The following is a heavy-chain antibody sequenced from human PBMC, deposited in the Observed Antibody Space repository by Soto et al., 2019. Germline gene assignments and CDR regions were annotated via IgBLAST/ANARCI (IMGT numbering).Heavy chain of an antibody. CDR2: ISYDGSNK. D-gene: IGHD3-10*01. J-gene: IGHJ6*02. CDR1: GFTLSSYG. Sequence: QVQLVESGGGVVQPGRSLRVSCAASGFTLSSYGMHWVGQAPGKGLEWVAVISYDGSNKYYAESVKGRFTISRDNSKNTLYLQMNSLRAEDTAVYYCAKDVVLYGSGTDYYGMDVWGQGTTVTVSS. V-gene: IGHV3-30*18. CDR3: AKDVVLYGSGTDYYGMDV.